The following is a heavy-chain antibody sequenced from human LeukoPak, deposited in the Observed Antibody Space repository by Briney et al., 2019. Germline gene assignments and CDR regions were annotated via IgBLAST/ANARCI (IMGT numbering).Heavy chain of an antibody. D-gene: IGHD6-19*01. CDR1: GFTFSSYA. J-gene: IGHJ4*02. Sequence: GGSLRLSCAASGFTFSSYAMSWVRQAPGKGLEWVSTISGGGGSTYYADSVEGRFTISRDNSKNTLYLQMNSLRAEDTAVYYCAKGGSIAVGDNLDYWGQGTLVTVSS. CDR3: AKGGSIAVGDNLDY. V-gene: IGHV3-23*01. CDR2: ISGGGGST.